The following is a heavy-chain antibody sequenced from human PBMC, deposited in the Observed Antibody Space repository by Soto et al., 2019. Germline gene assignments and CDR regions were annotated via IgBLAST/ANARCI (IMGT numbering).Heavy chain of an antibody. D-gene: IGHD3-10*01. CDR2: VYSSGTT. CDR1: GGSINSYW. V-gene: IGHV4-4*07. CDR3: GRDIGSYAYGEGY. J-gene: IGHJ4*02. Sequence: SETLSLTCSVSGGSINSYWWSWIRQPAGKGLEWIGRVYSSGTTDYNPSLNSRATLSVETSKNQFSLKLSSVTAADTAVYYCGRDIGSYAYGEGYWGQGIQVTVSS.